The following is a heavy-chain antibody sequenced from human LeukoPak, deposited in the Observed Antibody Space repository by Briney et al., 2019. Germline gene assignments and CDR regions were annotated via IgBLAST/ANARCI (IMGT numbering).Heavy chain of an antibody. CDR2: ISSAISTI. J-gene: IGHJ4*02. Sequence: PGGSLRLSCAACGFTFSSYSMSWVRQAPGKGLEWVSYISSAISTINDADSVKGRFTISRDNAKSSLYLQMNSLRDEDTAVYYCARARMGAQLYHFDYWGQGTLVTVSS. CDR1: GFTFSSYS. V-gene: IGHV3-48*02. D-gene: IGHD1-26*01. CDR3: ARARMGAQLYHFDY.